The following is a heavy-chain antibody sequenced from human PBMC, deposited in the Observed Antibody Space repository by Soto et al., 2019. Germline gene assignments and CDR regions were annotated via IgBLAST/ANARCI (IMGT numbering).Heavy chain of an antibody. CDR1: GGTFSSYA. Sequence: QVQLVQSGAEVKKPGSSVKVSCKASGGTFSSYAISWVRQAPGQGLEWMGGIIPIFGTANYAQKFQGRVTIPADEPTSTAYMELSSRRSEYTAVYYCARHVPPAGYYYGLDVWGQGTTVTVSS. V-gene: IGHV1-69*12. CDR3: ARHVPPAGYYYGLDV. CDR2: IIPIFGTA. J-gene: IGHJ6*02. D-gene: IGHD2-2*01.